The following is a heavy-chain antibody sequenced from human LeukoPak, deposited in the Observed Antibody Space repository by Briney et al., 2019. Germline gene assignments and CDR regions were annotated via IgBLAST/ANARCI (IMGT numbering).Heavy chain of an antibody. CDR1: GFTFSSYS. V-gene: IGHV3-21*01. J-gene: IGHJ4*02. CDR2: ISSSSSYI. CDR3: AGAQGYCTNGVCYTNY. D-gene: IGHD2-8*01. Sequence: GGSLRLSCAASGFTFSSYSMNWVRQAPGKGLEWVSSISSSSSYIYYADSVKGRFTISRDNAKNSLYLQMNSLRAEDTAVYYCAGAQGYCTNGVCYTNYWGQGTLVTVSS.